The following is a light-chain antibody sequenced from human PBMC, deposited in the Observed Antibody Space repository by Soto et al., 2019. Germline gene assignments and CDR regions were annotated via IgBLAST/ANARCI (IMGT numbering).Light chain of an antibody. CDR1: QSITRY. Sequence: DIQMTQSPSSLSASVGDRVTITCRASQSITRYLNWYQQKSGRGPKLLISSTSSLQSGVPSRFTGSGSGTDFTLTISSLQPEDFATYYCQQSDSIPLTFDQGTKVEVK. CDR2: STS. J-gene: IGKJ1*01. CDR3: QQSDSIPLT. V-gene: IGKV1-39*01.